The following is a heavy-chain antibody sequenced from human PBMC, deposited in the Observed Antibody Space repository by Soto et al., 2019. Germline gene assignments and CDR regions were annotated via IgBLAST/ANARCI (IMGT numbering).Heavy chain of an antibody. CDR2: IYNSGAT. V-gene: IGHV4-31*03. D-gene: IGHD3-16*01. CDR1: GGSISGGGDY. Sequence: QVQLQESGPGLVKPSQSLSLTCTVSGGSISGGGDYWSWVRQHPGKGLEWIGCIYNSGATYYNPSLKGRVTISVDTSKSQFSLRLTSMTAADTAVYYWTRGRAPSISFGGNGMDVWGQGTTVTVSS. J-gene: IGHJ6*02. CDR3: TRGRAPSISFGGNGMDV.